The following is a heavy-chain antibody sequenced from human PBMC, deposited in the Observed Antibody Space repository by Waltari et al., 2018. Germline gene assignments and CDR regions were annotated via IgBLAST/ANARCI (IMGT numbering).Heavy chain of an antibody. CDR2: INQDGNKL. CDR3: ARDQMVTVTDDNWFDS. Sequence: EVHLVESGGGLVQPGGSLRLSCAASGFTLSRYWMSWVRQAPGKGLEWVANINQDGNKLYYVDSVEGRFTISRDNAKNSLYLQMNSLRAEDTAVYYCARDQMVTVTDDNWFDSWGQGNLVTVSS. V-gene: IGHV3-7*01. CDR1: GFTLSRYW. D-gene: IGHD4-17*01. J-gene: IGHJ5*01.